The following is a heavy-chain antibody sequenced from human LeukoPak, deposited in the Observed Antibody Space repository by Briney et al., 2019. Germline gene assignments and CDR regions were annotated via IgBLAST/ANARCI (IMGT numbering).Heavy chain of an antibody. D-gene: IGHD3-22*01. J-gene: IGHJ4*02. CDR2: IRSKANSYAT. V-gene: IGHV3-73*01. CDR3: TRRALNYYDSSGGDH. CDR1: GFTFSGSA. Sequence: GGSLRLSCAASGFTFSGSAMHWVRQASGKGLEWVGRIRSKANSYATAYAASVKGRFTISRDDSKNTAYLQMNSLKTEDTAVYYCTRRALNYYDSSGGDHWGQGTLVTVSS.